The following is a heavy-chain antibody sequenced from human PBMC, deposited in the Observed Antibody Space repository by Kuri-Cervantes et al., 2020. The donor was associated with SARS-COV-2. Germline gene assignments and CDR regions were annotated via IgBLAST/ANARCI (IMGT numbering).Heavy chain of an antibody. V-gene: IGHV1-2*02. J-gene: IGHJ6*03. CDR2: INPNSGGT. CDR3: ARDIAAADNYYYYYYMDV. D-gene: IGHD6-13*01. Sequence: ASVKVSCKASGYTFTGYYMHWVRQAPGQGLEWMGWINPNSGGTNYAQKFQGRVTMTRDTSISTAYMELSRLRSDDTAVYYCARDIAAADNYYYYYYMDVWGQGTTVTVSS. CDR1: GYTFTGYY.